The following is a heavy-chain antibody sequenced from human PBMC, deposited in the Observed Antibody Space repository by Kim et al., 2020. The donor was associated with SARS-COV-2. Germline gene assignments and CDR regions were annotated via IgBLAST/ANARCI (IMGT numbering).Heavy chain of an antibody. CDR2: GKK. V-gene: IGHV1-8*01. Sequence: GKKGYAKKFQGKVTTTRNTSRSTAYMELSSLRSEDTAVYYCARCRYGMDVWGQGTTVTVSS. J-gene: IGHJ6*02. CDR3: ARCRYGMDV.